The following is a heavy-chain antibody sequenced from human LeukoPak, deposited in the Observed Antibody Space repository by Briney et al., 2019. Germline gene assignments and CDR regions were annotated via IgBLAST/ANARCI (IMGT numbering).Heavy chain of an antibody. CDR1: GGSISSYY. CDR3: ARRNSSWYQFDY. D-gene: IGHD6-13*01. CDR2: IYTSGST. V-gene: IGHV4-4*09. J-gene: IGHJ4*02. Sequence: SETLSLTCTVSGGSISSYYWSWIRQLPGKGLEWIGYIYTSGSTNYNPSLKSRVTISVDTSKNQFSLKLSSVTAADTAVYYCARRNSSWYQFDYWGQGTLVTVSS.